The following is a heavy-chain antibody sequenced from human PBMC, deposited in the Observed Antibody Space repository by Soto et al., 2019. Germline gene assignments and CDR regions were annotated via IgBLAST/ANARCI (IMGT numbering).Heavy chain of an antibody. CDR1: GFTFSSYA. V-gene: IGHV3-23*01. J-gene: IGHJ4*02. Sequence: PGGSLRRSCAASGFTFSSYAMSWVRQAAGKGLEWVSAISGSGGSTYYADSVKGRFTISRDNSKNTLYLQMNSLRAEDTAVYYCAKDVSVGAYYFDYWGQGTLVTVSS. CDR3: AKDVSVGAYYFDY. CDR2: ISGSGGST. D-gene: IGHD1-26*01.